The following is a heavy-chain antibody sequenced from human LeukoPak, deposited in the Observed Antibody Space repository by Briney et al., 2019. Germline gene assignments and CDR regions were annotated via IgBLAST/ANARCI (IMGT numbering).Heavy chain of an antibody. D-gene: IGHD3-9*01. J-gene: IGHJ4*02. Sequence: ASVKVSCKASGYTFTSYYMHWVRQAPGQGLEWMGIINPSGVSTSYAQKFQGRITITSDTSTSTVYMELSSLRSEDTDVYYCARNDPVADKYYFDYWGQGTLVTVSS. CDR3: ARNDPVADKYYFDY. CDR2: INPSGVST. CDR1: GYTFTSYY. V-gene: IGHV1-46*01.